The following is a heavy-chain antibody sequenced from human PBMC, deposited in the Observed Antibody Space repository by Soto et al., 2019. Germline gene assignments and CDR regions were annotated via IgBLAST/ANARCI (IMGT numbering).Heavy chain of an antibody. J-gene: IGHJ4*02. CDR2: IITIFGTA. Sequence: QVQLVQSGAEVKKPGSSVKVSCTASGGTFSSYSINWVRQAPGQGLEWMGAIITIFGTANYAQKFQGRVTITADESTSTAYMELSSLRSEDTAVYYCARDGGRHSGGIDYWGQGTLVNVSS. V-gene: IGHV1-69*01. CDR1: GGTFSSYS. D-gene: IGHD1-26*01. CDR3: ARDGGRHSGGIDY.